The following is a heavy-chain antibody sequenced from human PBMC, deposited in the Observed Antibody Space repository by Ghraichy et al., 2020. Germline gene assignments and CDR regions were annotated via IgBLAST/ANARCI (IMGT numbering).Heavy chain of an antibody. J-gene: IGHJ4*02. Sequence: ESLNISCAASGFTFSSYSMNWVRQAPGKGLEWVSSISSSSSYIYYADSVKGRFTISRDNAKNSLYLQMNSLRAEDTAVYYCARDPRAAPDYFDYWGQGTLVTVSS. V-gene: IGHV3-21*01. CDR3: ARDPRAAPDYFDY. D-gene: IGHD6-13*01. CDR1: GFTFSSYS. CDR2: ISSSSSYI.